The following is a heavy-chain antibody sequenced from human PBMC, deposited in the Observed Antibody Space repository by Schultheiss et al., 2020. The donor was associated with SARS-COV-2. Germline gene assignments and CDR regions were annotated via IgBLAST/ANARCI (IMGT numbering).Heavy chain of an antibody. Sequence: GGSLRLSCAASGFTFSSYAMSWVRQAPGKGLEWVSAISDTGGSTYYADSVKGRFTISRDNSKNTLYLQMNSLRAEDTAVYYCARGATLYYYYGMDVWGQGTTVTVSS. CDR2: ISDTGGST. J-gene: IGHJ6*02. D-gene: IGHD1-26*01. V-gene: IGHV3-23*01. CDR3: ARGATLYYYYGMDV. CDR1: GFTFSSYA.